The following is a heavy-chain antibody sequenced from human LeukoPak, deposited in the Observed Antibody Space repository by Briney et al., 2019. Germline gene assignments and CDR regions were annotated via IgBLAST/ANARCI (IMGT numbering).Heavy chain of an antibody. Sequence: GGSLRLSCAASGFTFSSYAMSWVRQAQGKGLEWVSAISGSGGSTYYADSVKGRFTISRDNSKNTLYLQMNSLRAEDTAVYYCAKVLSKQWLPPLDYWGQGTLVTVSS. CDR1: GFTFSSYA. V-gene: IGHV3-23*01. CDR2: ISGSGGST. D-gene: IGHD6-19*01. CDR3: AKVLSKQWLPPLDY. J-gene: IGHJ4*02.